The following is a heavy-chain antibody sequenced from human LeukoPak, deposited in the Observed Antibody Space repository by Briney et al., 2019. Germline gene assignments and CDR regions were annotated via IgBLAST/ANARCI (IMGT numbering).Heavy chain of an antibody. V-gene: IGHV5-51*01. CDR3: ARRGFVATTRNWFDP. J-gene: IGHJ5*02. CDR2: IYPADSDT. CDR1: GYIFTNHW. D-gene: IGHD5-12*01. Sequence: GESLKISCKASGYIFTNHWIGWVRQTPGKGLEWMGIIYPADSDTRYSPSFQGQVTISADKSINTAYLQWRSLKASDTAIYYCARRGFVATTRNWFDPWGQGTLVTVSS.